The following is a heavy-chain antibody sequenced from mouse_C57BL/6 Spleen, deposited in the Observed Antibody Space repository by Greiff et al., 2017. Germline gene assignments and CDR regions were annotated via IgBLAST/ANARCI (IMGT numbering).Heavy chain of an antibody. D-gene: IGHD2-4*01. V-gene: IGHV1-82*01. Sequence: QVQLQQSGPELVKPGASVKISCKASGYAFSSSWMNWVKQRPGKGLEWIGRIYPGAGDTNYNGKFKGKATLTADKSSSPAYMQLSSLTSEDSAVYFCARSRDYGDWYCDVWGTGTTVTVSS. CDR3: ARSRDYGDWYCDV. CDR1: GYAFSSSW. CDR2: IYPGAGDT. J-gene: IGHJ1*03.